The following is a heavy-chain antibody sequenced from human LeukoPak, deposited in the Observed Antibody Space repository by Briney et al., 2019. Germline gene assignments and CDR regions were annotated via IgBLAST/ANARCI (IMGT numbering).Heavy chain of an antibody. CDR1: GYSISSGYY. Sequence: KPSETLSLTCTVSGYSISSGYYWGWIRQPPGKGLEWIGSIYHSGSTYYNPSLKSRVTISVDTSKNQFSLKLSSVTAADTAVYYCARYYYGSEYDYWGQGTLVTVSS. CDR2: IYHSGST. CDR3: ARYYYGSEYDY. D-gene: IGHD3-10*01. J-gene: IGHJ4*02. V-gene: IGHV4-38-2*02.